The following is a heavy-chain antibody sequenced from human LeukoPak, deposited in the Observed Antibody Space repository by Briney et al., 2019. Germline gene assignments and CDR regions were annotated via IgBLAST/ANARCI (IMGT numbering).Heavy chain of an antibody. D-gene: IGHD3-10*01. CDR2: IYYRGNT. J-gene: IGHJ4*02. CDR1: GGSISGSSYF. Sequence: SSETLSLTCAVSGGSISGSSYFWGWIRQPPGKGLEWIGSIYYRGNTYYNPSLKSRVTISVDTSKNQFSLKLSSVTAADTAVYYCARLKEGIDYWGQGTLVTVSS. CDR3: ARLKEGIDY. V-gene: IGHV4-39*01.